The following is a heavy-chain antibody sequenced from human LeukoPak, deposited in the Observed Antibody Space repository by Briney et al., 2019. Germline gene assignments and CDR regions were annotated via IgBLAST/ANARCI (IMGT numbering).Heavy chain of an antibody. CDR3: AKGRYSSSSGYDY. CDR2: ISASGASA. D-gene: IGHD3-3*01. V-gene: IGHV3-23*01. J-gene: IGHJ4*02. CDR1: GFTFNTYA. Sequence: GGPLRLSCAASGFTFNTYAMSWVRQAPGKGLEWVSGISASGASAYYVDSVKGRFTISRDNSKNTLYLEMNSLRAEDTAVYYCAKGRYSSSSGYDYWGRGTQVTVSS.